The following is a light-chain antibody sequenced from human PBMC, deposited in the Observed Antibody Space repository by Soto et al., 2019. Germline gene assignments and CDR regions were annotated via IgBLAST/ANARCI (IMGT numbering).Light chain of an antibody. CDR2: VTS. J-gene: IGKJ4*01. Sequence: EIVLTQSPGTLALSPGESATLSCRARQYVSTTFFAWYQQKPGQAPRLLIYVTSNRATGIPDRFSGSGSGPYFTLTSASPEPEDFAVYYCQQYGSSPLTFGGGTRMEIK. CDR3: QQYGSSPLT. V-gene: IGKV3-20*01. CDR1: QYVSTTF.